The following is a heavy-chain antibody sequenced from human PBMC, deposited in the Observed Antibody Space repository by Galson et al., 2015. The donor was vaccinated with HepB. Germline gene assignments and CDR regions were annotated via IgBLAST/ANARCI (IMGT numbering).Heavy chain of an antibody. CDR2: ISAGKGNT. CDR3: ARGGYSYGGELDF. D-gene: IGHD5-18*01. J-gene: IGHJ4*02. V-gene: IGHV1-3*01. CDR1: GSTVTSYA. Sequence: GSTVTSYAMQGVRPAPGQRLEWMGWISAGKGNTKYSQKIQVRVTITTDQSARTDYMELSSLRSEDRAVYYCARGGYSYGGELDFWGQGTLVTVSS.